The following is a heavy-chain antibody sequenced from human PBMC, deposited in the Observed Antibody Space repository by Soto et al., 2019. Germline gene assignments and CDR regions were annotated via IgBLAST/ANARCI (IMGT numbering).Heavy chain of an antibody. V-gene: IGHV3-30-3*01. CDR1: GFTFSSYA. D-gene: IGHD6-19*01. Sequence: QVQLVESGGGVVQPGRSLRLSCAASGFTFSSYAMHWVRQAPGKGLEWVAVISYDGSNKYYADSVKGRFTISRDNSKTLYLQMNSLRDEDTAVYYCVRDKSPYSSGWHNRHFDYWGQETLVTVSS. CDR3: VRDKSPYSSGWHNRHFDY. CDR2: ISYDGSNK. J-gene: IGHJ4*02.